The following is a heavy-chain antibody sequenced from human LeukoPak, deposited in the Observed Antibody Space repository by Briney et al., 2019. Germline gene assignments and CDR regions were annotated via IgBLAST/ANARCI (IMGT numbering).Heavy chain of an antibody. Sequence: SETLSLTCTVSGGSISSYYWSWIRQPPGKGLEWIGYIYYSGSTNYNPSLKSRVTISVDTSKNQFSLKLSSVTAADTAVYYCAREAGYNNAFDTWGQGTMVTVSS. CDR3: AREAGYNNAFDT. CDR2: IYYSGST. D-gene: IGHD1-14*01. CDR1: GGSISSYY. V-gene: IGHV4-59*01. J-gene: IGHJ3*02.